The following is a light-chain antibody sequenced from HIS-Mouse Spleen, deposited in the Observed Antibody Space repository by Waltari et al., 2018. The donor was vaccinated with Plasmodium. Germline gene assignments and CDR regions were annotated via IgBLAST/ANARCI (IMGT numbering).Light chain of an antibody. CDR1: QGISNY. J-gene: IGKJ2*01. CDR2: DAS. V-gene: IGKV1-33*01. Sequence: DIQITPSPFSLSASVGDRVTLTFPASQGISNYLNLYQQKPGKAPKHLIYDASNLETGVPSTLSGSGSATDYTFSISSLQPEDITTSYYRQHDDHPLYTFGQGTKLEIK. CDR3: RQHDDHPLYT.